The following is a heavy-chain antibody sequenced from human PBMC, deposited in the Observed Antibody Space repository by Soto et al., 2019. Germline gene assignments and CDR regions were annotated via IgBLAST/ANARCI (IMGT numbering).Heavy chain of an antibody. D-gene: IGHD6-13*01. J-gene: IGHJ4*02. Sequence: EVQLLESGGGLVQPGGSLRLSCAASGFTFSNYAVTWVRQAPGKGLEWVSTISGSGGSTYYADSVKGRFTISRDNSKNTLYLQMNSLRAEDTAVYYCVKDQGSSWYEIDYWGQGTLFTVSS. V-gene: IGHV3-23*01. CDR1: GFTFSNYA. CDR2: ISGSGGST. CDR3: VKDQGSSWYEIDY.